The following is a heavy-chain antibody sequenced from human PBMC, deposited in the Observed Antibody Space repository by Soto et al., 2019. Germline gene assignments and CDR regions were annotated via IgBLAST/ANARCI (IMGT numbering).Heavy chain of an antibody. CDR3: ARDLVVVVAATRDY. D-gene: IGHD2-15*01. CDR1: GFTFSSYS. CDR2: ISSSSSYI. J-gene: IGHJ4*02. V-gene: IGHV3-21*01. Sequence: EVQLVESGGGLVKPGGSLRLSCAASGFTFSSYSMNWVRQAPGKGLEWVSSISSSSSYIYYADSVKGRFTISRDNAKNSLYLQMNSLRAEDTAVYYCARDLVVVVAATRDYWGQGTLVTVSS.